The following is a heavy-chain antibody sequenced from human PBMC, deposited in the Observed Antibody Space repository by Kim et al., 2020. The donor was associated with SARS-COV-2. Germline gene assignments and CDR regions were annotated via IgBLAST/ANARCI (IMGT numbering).Heavy chain of an antibody. CDR1: GGSLNNYF. CDR3: ARGRLSRYYYGSENYYNEGGAVCFDP. J-gene: IGHJ5*02. V-gene: IGHV4-34*01. CDR2: INHSGNT. D-gene: IGHD3-10*01. Sequence: SETLSLTCGVYGGSLNNYFWSWIRQPPGKGLEWIAEINHSGNTNYNPSLRSRVDMSVDTSKMKFSLKLTTVTASDTAVYYCARGRLSRYYYGSENYYNEGGAVCFDPWGQVTLVTGSS.